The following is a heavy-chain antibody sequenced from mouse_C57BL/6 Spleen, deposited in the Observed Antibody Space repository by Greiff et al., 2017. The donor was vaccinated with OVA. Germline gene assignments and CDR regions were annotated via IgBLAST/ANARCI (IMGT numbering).Heavy chain of an antibody. Sequence: EVKLQESGGGLVKPGGSLKLSCAASGFTFSSYAMSWVRQTPEKRLEWVATISDGGSYTYYPDNVKGRFTISRDNAKNNLYLQMSHLKSEDTAMYYCAREGFTTVVGFDYWGQGTTLTVSS. CDR3: AREGFTTVVGFDY. CDR1: GFTFSSYA. J-gene: IGHJ2*01. V-gene: IGHV5-4*01. D-gene: IGHD1-1*01. CDR2: ISDGGSYT.